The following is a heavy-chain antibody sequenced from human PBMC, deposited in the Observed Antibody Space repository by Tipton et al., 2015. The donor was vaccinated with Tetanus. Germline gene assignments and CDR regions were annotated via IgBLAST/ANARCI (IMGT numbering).Heavy chain of an antibody. CDR2: TSSSSRYI. CDR1: GFTVSNSY. CDR3: ARGMAEASNCGGDCYSDY. V-gene: IGHV3-21*01. J-gene: IGHJ4*02. D-gene: IGHD2-21*02. Sequence: SLRLSCAASGFTVSNSYMTWVRQAPGKGLEWVSSTSSSSRYIYYADSVKGRFTISRDNAKNSLYLQMISLRAEDTAVYSCARGMAEASNCGGDCYSDYWGQGTLVTVSS.